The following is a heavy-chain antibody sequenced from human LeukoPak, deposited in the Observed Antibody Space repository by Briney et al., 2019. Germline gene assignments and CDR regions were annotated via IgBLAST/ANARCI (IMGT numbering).Heavy chain of an antibody. Sequence: GALRLSCAVSGFTFSRYDMHWVRQAPGKGLEWVAVISHDGSNKNYVDSVKGRFTISRDNSKNTLYLQMSSLRAEDTAVYYCAKDRSYGDYVSAFDYWGQGTLVTVSS. V-gene: IGHV3-30*18. J-gene: IGHJ4*02. D-gene: IGHD4-17*01. CDR3: AKDRSYGDYVSAFDY. CDR2: ISHDGSNK. CDR1: GFTFSRYD.